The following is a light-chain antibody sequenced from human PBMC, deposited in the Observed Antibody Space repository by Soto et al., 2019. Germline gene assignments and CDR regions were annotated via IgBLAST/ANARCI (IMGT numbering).Light chain of an antibody. V-gene: IGKV3-15*01. CDR1: QSVSNN. CDR3: QQYNNLPRP. CDR2: GAS. J-gene: IGKJ1*01. Sequence: EIVMTQSPATLSVSPGERATLSCRASQSVSNNVSWSRQKPGQAPRLLIYGASTRATGIPARFSGSGSGTEFTHTIRSLQSEDFAVYYCQQYNNLPRPFGQGTKVEIK.